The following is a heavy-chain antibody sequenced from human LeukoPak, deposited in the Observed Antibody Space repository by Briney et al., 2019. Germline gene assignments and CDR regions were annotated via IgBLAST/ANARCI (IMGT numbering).Heavy chain of an antibody. CDR2: IKSKTDGGTT. D-gene: IGHD6-19*01. J-gene: IGHJ4*02. CDR3: TTVVPSVAGTSYFDY. CDR1: GFTFSNAW. V-gene: IGHV3-15*01. Sequence: GGSLRLSCAASGFTFSNAWMSWVRQAPGKGLEWVGRIKSKTDGGTTDYAAPVKGRFTISRDDSKNTLYLQMNSLKTEDTAVYYCTTVVPSVAGTSYFDYWGQGTLVTVSS.